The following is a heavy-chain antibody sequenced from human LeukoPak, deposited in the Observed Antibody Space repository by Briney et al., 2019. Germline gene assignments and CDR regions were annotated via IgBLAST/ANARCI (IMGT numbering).Heavy chain of an antibody. V-gene: IGHV3-23*01. D-gene: IGHD6-6*01. CDR2: ISGSGGST. CDR1: GFTFSDYY. J-gene: IGHJ3*02. Sequence: GGSLRLSCAASGFTFSDYYMGWIRQAPGKGLEWVSAISGSGGSTYYADSVKGRFTISRDNSKNTLYLQMNSLRAEDTAVYYCAKDSVSEYSSSYAFDIWGQGTMVTVSS. CDR3: AKDSVSEYSSSYAFDI.